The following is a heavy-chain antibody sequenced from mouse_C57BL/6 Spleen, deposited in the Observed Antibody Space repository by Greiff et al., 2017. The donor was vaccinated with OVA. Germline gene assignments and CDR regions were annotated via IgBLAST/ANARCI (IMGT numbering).Heavy chain of an antibody. CDR2: IDPETGGT. CDR1: GYTFTDYE. Sequence: QVHVKQSGAELVRPGASVTLSCKASGYTFTDYEMHWVKQTPVHGLEWIGAIDPETGGTAYNQKFKGKAILTADKSSSTAYMELRSLTSEDSAVYYCTRSSSPGKGFAYWGQGTLVTVSA. V-gene: IGHV1-15*01. D-gene: IGHD4-1*01. J-gene: IGHJ3*01. CDR3: TRSSSPGKGFAY.